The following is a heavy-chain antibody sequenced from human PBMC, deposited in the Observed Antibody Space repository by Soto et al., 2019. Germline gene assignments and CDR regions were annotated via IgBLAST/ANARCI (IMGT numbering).Heavy chain of an antibody. CDR2: ISGSGGTT. J-gene: IGHJ5*01. Sequence: EVQLLESGGGLVQPGGSLRLSCAASGFTFSSYAMSWVRQAPGQGLEWVSAISGSGGTTYYADSVKGRVTISRDNSENTLYLPMNSLRAEDTAVYYCAKDRGYSGYDNWFDSWGQGTLVTVSS. CDR3: AKDRGYSGYDNWFDS. D-gene: IGHD5-12*01. V-gene: IGHV3-23*01. CDR1: GFTFSSYA.